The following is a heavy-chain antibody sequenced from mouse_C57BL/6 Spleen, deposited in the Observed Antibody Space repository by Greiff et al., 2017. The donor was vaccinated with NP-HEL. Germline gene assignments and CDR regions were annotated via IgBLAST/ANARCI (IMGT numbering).Heavy chain of an antibody. CDR2: INPNYGTT. Sequence: QLQQSGPELVKPGASVKISCKASGYSFTDYNMNWVKQSNGKSLEWIGVINPNYGTTSYNQKFKGKATLTVDQSSSTAYMQLNSLTSEDSAVYYCARGATTVVAKGWYFDVWGTGTTVTVSS. CDR3: ARGATTVVAKGWYFDV. J-gene: IGHJ1*03. V-gene: IGHV1-39*01. D-gene: IGHD1-1*01. CDR1: GYSFTDYN.